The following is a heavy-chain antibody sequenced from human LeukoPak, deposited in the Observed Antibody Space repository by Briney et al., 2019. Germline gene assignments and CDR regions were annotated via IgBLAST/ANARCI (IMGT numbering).Heavy chain of an antibody. Sequence: GGSLRLSCAASGFTFSSYSMNWVRQAPGKGLEWVSYISSSSSTIYYADSVRGRFTISRDNSKNTLYLQMNSLRAEDTAVYYCAKGTVLRYFDWPIDYWGQGTLVTVSS. CDR3: AKGTVLRYFDWPIDY. CDR1: GFTFSSYS. J-gene: IGHJ4*02. V-gene: IGHV3-48*01. D-gene: IGHD3-9*01. CDR2: ISSSSSTI.